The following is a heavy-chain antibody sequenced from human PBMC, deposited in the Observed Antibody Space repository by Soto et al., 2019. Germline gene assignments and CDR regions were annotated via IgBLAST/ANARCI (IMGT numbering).Heavy chain of an antibody. Sequence: GGSLRLSCAASGFTFSSYAMYWVRQAPGKGLEWVAVISYDGSNKYYGDSVKGRFTISRDNSKNTLYLQMNSLRAEDTAVYYCAKGLLPAAIQPDPYYSYGMDVWGQGTTVNVSS. CDR3: AKGLLPAAIQPDPYYSYGMDV. J-gene: IGHJ6*02. D-gene: IGHD2-2*02. V-gene: IGHV3-30-3*01. CDR2: ISYDGSNK. CDR1: GFTFSSYA.